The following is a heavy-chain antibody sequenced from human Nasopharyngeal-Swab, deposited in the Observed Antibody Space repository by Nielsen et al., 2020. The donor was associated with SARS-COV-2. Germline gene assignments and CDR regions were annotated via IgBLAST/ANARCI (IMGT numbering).Heavy chain of an antibody. CDR1: GFILSSYC. D-gene: IGHD7-27*01. Sequence: GGSLRLSCAASGFILSSYCMTWVRQAPGKGLEWVSSIGGSGDSTFYADSVKGRFTISRDRSENTLYLQMNSLRVEDTAVYYCARESHPPDWGSGGMDVWGQGTTVTVSS. CDR2: IGGSGDST. J-gene: IGHJ6*02. V-gene: IGHV3-23*01. CDR3: ARESHPPDWGSGGMDV.